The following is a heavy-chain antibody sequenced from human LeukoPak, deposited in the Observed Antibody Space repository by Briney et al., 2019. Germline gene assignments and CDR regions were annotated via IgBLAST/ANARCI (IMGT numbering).Heavy chain of an antibody. V-gene: IGHV4-34*01. J-gene: IGHJ4*02. CDR3: ARGLNGGY. CDR1: GGSFSGYY. Sequence: PSETLSLTCAVYGGSFSGYYWSWIRQPPGKGLEWIGEINHSGSTNYNPSLKSRVTISVDTSKNQFSLKLSSVTAAETAVYYCARGLNGGYWGQGTLVTVSS. D-gene: IGHD2-8*01. CDR2: INHSGST.